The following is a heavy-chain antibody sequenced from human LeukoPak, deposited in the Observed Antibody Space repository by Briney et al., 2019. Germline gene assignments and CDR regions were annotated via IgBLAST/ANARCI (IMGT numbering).Heavy chain of an antibody. Sequence: PSETLSLTCGVSGGSITSDTYYWSWIRQPPGKGLEWIGYILHSGSSYYNPSLNSRVTISIDTSKNQFSLKLNSVTAADTAVYYCAKTRNFWSAYSDYWGQGTLVTVSS. D-gene: IGHD3-3*01. J-gene: IGHJ4*02. V-gene: IGHV4-30-2*01. CDR2: ILHSGSS. CDR3: AKTRNFWSAYSDY. CDR1: GGSITSDTYY.